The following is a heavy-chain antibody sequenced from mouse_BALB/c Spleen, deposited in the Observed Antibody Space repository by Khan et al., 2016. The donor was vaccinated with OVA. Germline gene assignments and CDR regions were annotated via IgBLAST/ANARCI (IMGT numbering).Heavy chain of an antibody. D-gene: IGHD1-2*01. CDR3: DRTARIKY. CDR1: GYSITSGYG. Sequence: VQLKQSGPGLVKPSQSLSLTCTVTGYSITSGYGRNWIRQLPGNKLEWMGYISYSGSTNYNPSLKSRISITRDTSKNQFFLQLNSVTTEDTATYYCDRTARIKYWGQGTTLTVSS. V-gene: IGHV3-2*02. CDR2: ISYSGST. J-gene: IGHJ2*01.